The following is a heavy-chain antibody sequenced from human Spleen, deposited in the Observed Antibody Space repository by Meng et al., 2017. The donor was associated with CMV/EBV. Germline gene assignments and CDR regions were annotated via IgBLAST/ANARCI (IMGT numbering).Heavy chain of an antibody. D-gene: IGHD3-9*01. CDR2: IYYSGST. CDR1: SSYY. CDR3: ARGPHYDILTGYYLRWGLDY. J-gene: IGHJ4*02. Sequence: SSYYWGWIRQPPGKGLEWIGSIYYSGSTYYNPSLKSRVTISVDTSKNQFSLKLSSVTAADTAVYYCARGPHYDILTGYYLRWGLDYWGQGTLVTVSS. V-gene: IGHV4-39*07.